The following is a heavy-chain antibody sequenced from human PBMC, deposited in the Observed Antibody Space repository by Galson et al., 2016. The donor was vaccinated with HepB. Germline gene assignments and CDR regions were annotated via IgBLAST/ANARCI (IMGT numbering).Heavy chain of an antibody. J-gene: IGHJ4*02. Sequence: SLRLSCAASGFTFNAYWMTWVRQTPGKGLEWLANIKEDGTDTHYLDSVKDRFTISRDNAKKSLYLQMNSLRVEDTAVYYCATTFWSGPYWGQGTLVTVPS. V-gene: IGHV3-7*01. CDR2: IKEDGTDT. D-gene: IGHD3-3*01. CDR1: GFTFNAYW. CDR3: ATTFWSGPY.